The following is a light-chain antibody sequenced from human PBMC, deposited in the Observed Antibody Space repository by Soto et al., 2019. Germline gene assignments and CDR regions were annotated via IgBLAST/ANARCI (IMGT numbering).Light chain of an antibody. CDR2: ANN. Sequence: QSVLTQPPSASGTPGPRVTISFSGTSSNIASNYEFWYHQLPGTAPKLLIYANNQRSSGVPDRVSGSKSGTSASLAISGLRSEDEADYYCAVWDDGLSGWVLGGGTKLTVL. J-gene: IGLJ3*02. CDR1: SSNIASNY. CDR3: AVWDDGLSGWV. V-gene: IGLV1-47*02.